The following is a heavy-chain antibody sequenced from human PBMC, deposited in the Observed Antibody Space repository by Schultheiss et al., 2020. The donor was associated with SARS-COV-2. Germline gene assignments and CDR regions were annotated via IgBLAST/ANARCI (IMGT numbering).Heavy chain of an antibody. CDR2: INSDGSST. D-gene: IGHD3-10*01. CDR3: AREGGFGEFHY. CDR1: GFTFSYYY. J-gene: IGHJ4*02. Sequence: GESLKISCAASGFTFSYYYMSGVRQAPGKGLVWVSRINSDGSSTSYADSVKGRFTISRDNSKSTLYLQMNSLRAEDTAVYYCAREGGFGEFHYWGQGTLVTVSS. V-gene: IGHV3-74*01.